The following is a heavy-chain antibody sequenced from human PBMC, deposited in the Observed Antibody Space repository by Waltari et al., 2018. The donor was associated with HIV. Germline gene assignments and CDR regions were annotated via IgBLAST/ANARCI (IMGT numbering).Heavy chain of an antibody. J-gene: IGHJ4*02. V-gene: IGHV3-7*03. CDR3: ARDSYGGDY. Sequence: EVQLVESGGGVVKPGGALRLSCRASGFNFATYWRTWVRQAPGRGLEWVANIRLNGRETHYLESVEGRFTISRDNADDSVFLYMSDLRVDDTAIYFCARDSYGGDYWGRGTQVTVSS. CDR1: GFNFATYW. D-gene: IGHD4-17*01. CDR2: IRLNGRET.